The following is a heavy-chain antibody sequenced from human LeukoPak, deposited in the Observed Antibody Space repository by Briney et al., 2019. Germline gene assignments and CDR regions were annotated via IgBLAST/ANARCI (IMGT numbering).Heavy chain of an antibody. D-gene: IGHD1-7*01. CDR2: IIPIFGTA. V-gene: IGHV1-69*05. CDR3: ARGHNWNYYFDY. J-gene: IGHJ4*02. CDR1: RGTFSSYA. Sequence: SVKVSCKASRGTFSSYAISWVRQAPGQGLEWMGGIIPIFGTANYAQKFQGRVTITTDESTSTAYMELSSLRSEDTAVYYSARGHNWNYYFDYWGQGTLVTVSS.